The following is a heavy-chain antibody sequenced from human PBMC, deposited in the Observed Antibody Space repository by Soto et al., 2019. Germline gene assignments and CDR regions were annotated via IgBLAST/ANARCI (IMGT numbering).Heavy chain of an antibody. CDR1: GFTFSSYS. V-gene: IGHV3-21*01. CDR3: ARDRGGDIVVVPAVYYYYYGMDV. J-gene: IGHJ6*02. Sequence: EVQLVESGGGLVKPGGSLRLSCAASGFTFSSYSMNWVRQAPGKGLEWVPSISSSSSYIYYADSVKGRFTISRDNAKNSLYLQMNSLRAEDTAVYYCARDRGGDIVVVPAVYYYYYGMDVWGQGTTVTVSS. D-gene: IGHD2-2*01. CDR2: ISSSSSYI.